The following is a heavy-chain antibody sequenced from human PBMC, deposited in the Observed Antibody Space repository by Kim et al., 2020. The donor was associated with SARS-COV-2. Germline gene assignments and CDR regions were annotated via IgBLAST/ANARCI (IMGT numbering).Heavy chain of an antibody. CDR2: NT. V-gene: IGHV1-8*01. Sequence: NTGYAQKFQGRVTMTRNTSISTAYMELSSLRSEDTAVYYCARSRSNAFDIWGQGTMVTVSS. CDR3: ARSRSNAFDI. J-gene: IGHJ3*02.